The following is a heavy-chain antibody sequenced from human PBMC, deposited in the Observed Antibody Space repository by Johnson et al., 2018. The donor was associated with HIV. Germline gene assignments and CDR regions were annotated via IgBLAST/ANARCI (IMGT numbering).Heavy chain of an antibody. Sequence: VQLVESGGGVVQPGRSLRLSCAASGFTFSSYAMHCVRQAPGKGLEWVAVISYDGSYKYYADSVKGRLTISRDNSKNTLYLQMSSLRAEDTAVYYCARDDLRDTGAFDIWGQGTMVTVSS. CDR1: GFTFSSYA. J-gene: IGHJ3*02. CDR2: ISYDGSYK. CDR3: ARDDLRDTGAFDI. D-gene: IGHD2-8*02. V-gene: IGHV3-30*03.